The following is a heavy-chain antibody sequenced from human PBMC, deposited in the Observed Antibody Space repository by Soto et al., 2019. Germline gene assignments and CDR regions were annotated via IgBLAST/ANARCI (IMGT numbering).Heavy chain of an antibody. CDR1: GGSISSYY. V-gene: IGHV4-4*07. CDR2: IYTSGST. D-gene: IGHD3-22*01. Sequence: SETLSLTCTVSGGSISSYYWSWIRQPAGKGLVWIGRIYTSGSTNYTPSLKSRVTMSVATSKNLFSLKLSSVPGADTAVYYCARGGGRDSSGYWVLDYWGQGTLVNVSS. CDR3: ARGGGRDSSGYWVLDY. J-gene: IGHJ4*02.